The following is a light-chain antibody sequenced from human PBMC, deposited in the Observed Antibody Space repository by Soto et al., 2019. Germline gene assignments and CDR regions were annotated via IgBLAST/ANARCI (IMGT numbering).Light chain of an antibody. CDR1: QSIDTY. Sequence: DIQMTQXPSSLSASVGDRVTITCRASQSIDTYLNWYQQKPGKAPKFLIYAASSLRSGVPSRFSGSGSGTEFTLTISSLQPDDFATYYCQQYNTYSWTFGQGTKVDI. CDR3: QQYNTYSWT. V-gene: IGKV1-16*01. CDR2: AAS. J-gene: IGKJ1*01.